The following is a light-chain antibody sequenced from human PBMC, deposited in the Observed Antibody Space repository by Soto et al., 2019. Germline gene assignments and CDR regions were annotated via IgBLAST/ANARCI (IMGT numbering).Light chain of an antibody. CDR1: QSVSSN. CDR2: GAS. CDR3: QQRSNWPQT. J-gene: IGKJ1*01. V-gene: IGKV3-15*01. Sequence: IVMSQSPGALSVSPGERATLSCRASQSVSSNLAWYQQKPGQAPRLLIYGASTRATGIPARFSGRGSGTEFTLTISSLQSEDFAVYYCQQRSNWPQTFGQGSKVDIK.